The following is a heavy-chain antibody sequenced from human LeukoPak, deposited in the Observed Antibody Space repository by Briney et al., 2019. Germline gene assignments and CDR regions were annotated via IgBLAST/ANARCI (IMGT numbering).Heavy chain of an antibody. CDR2: INQDGTEK. CDR1: GFTFTTYW. Sequence: PGGSLRLSCAASGFTFTTYWMTWVRQAPGKGLEWVANINQDGTEKYYVDSVKGRFTIPRDNSKNTLYLQMNSLRAEDTAVYYCARPGPDAFDIWGQGTMVTVSS. V-gene: IGHV3-7*01. J-gene: IGHJ3*02. CDR3: ARPGPDAFDI.